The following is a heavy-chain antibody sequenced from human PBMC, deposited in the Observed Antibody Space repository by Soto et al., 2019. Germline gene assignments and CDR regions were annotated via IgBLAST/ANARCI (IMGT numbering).Heavy chain of an antibody. CDR3: AREEQLGVYYYACGMDV. CDR1: GFTVGSNY. V-gene: IGHV3-66*01. J-gene: IGHJ6*02. D-gene: IGHD6-13*01. Sequence: PGGSLSLSCAASGFTVGSNYMSWVRQAPGKGLEWVSVIYSGGSTDYADSVKGRFTISRDNSKNTLYLQMNSLRAEDTAVYYSAREEQLGVYYYACGMDVWGQGTTVTLSS. CDR2: IYSGGST.